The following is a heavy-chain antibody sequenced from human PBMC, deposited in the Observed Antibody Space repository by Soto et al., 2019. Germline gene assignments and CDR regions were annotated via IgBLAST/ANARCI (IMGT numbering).Heavy chain of an antibody. CDR3: ERDNDYYGSGSSPDY. J-gene: IGHJ4*02. CDR2: IWYDGSNK. CDR1: GFTFSSYG. V-gene: IGHV3-33*08. Sequence: GGSLRLSCAASGFTFSSYGMHWVRQAPGKGLEWVAVIWYDGSNKYYADSVKGRFTISRDNSKNTLYLQMNSLRAEDTAEYYCERDNDYYGSGSSPDYWGQGTLVTVSS. D-gene: IGHD3-10*01.